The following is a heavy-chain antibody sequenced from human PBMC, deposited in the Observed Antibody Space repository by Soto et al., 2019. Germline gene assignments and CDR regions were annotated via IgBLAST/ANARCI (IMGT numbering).Heavy chain of an antibody. V-gene: IGHV4-4*07. D-gene: IGHD6-13*01. CDR3: ARNFDIAATGTAFDS. J-gene: IGHJ4*02. CDR1: GGSISGHY. Sequence: SETLSLTCSVSGGSISGHYWSWIRLPAGRRLQWVGRIYSSGTTNYNPSLKSRVRMSVDTGRNSFSLRLDSVTAADTAVYYCARNFDIAATGTAFDSWGRGVLVTVSS. CDR2: IYSSGTT.